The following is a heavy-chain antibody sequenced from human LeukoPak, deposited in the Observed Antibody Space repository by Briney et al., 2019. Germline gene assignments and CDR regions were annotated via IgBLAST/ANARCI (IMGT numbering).Heavy chain of an antibody. Sequence: GGSLRLSCAAPGFTFSSYGMHWVRQAPGKGLEWVAVIWYDGSNKYYADSVKGRFTISRDNSKNTLYLQMNSLRVEDTAVYYCARARLRIFGVAGYYGMDVWGQGTTVTVSS. CDR2: IWYDGSNK. CDR3: ARARLRIFGVAGYYGMDV. D-gene: IGHD3-3*01. V-gene: IGHV3-33*01. CDR1: GFTFSSYG. J-gene: IGHJ6*02.